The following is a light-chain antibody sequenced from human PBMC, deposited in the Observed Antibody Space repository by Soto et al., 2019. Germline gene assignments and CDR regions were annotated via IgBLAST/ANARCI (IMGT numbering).Light chain of an antibody. Sequence: EIVMTQSPATLSVSPGERATLSCRASQSISTELAWYQQKPGQPPRLLIYSASTRATGVPDRFTGSGSGSEFTLTISGLQSEDFAVYYCQQGHNWPLTFGQGTRLEI. J-gene: IGKJ2*01. CDR2: SAS. V-gene: IGKV3-15*01. CDR3: QQGHNWPLT. CDR1: QSISTE.